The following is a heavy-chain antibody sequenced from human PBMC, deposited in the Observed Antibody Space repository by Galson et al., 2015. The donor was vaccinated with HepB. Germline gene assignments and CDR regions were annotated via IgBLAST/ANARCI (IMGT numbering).Heavy chain of an antibody. D-gene: IGHD1-14*01. V-gene: IGHV3-30*18. CDR3: AKGLNLGDYRKYPSTSDAFDI. Sequence: SLRLSCAASGFTFSSYGMHWVRQAPGKGLEWVAVISYDGSNKYYADSVKGRFTISRDNSKNTLYLQMNSLRAEDTAVYYCAKGLNLGDYRKYPSTSDAFDIWGQGTMVTVSS. CDR1: GFTFSSYG. CDR2: ISYDGSNK. J-gene: IGHJ3*02.